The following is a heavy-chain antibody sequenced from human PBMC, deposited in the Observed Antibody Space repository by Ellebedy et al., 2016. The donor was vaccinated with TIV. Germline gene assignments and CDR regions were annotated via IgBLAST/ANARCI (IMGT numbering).Heavy chain of an antibody. V-gene: IGHV4-31*03. CDR2: IYYSGST. CDR1: GGSISSGGYY. CDR3: ARVGSLDSYDILTGYYKRGDNKPQSYFDY. D-gene: IGHD3-9*01. Sequence: MPSETLSLTCTVSGGSISSGGYYWSWIRQHPGKGLEWLGYIYYSGSTSYNPSLQSRVTISVATSKNQFSLKLSSVTAADTAVYYCARVGSLDSYDILTGYYKRGDNKPQSYFDYWGQGTLVTVSS. J-gene: IGHJ4*02.